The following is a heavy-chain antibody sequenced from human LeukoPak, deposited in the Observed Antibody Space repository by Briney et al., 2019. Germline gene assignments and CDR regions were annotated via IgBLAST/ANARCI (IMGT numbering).Heavy chain of an antibody. V-gene: IGHV1-18*01. CDR2: ISPYNGNT. J-gene: IGHJ4*02. D-gene: IGHD3-3*01. CDR1: GYTFTTYR. Sequence: ASVKVSCKASGYTFTTYRITWVRQAPGQGLEWMGWISPYNGNTNYAQKLQDRVTLTTDTSTSTAYMDLRSLRPDDTAVYYCARGRYYGDYWGQGTLVTVSS. CDR3: ARGRYYGDY.